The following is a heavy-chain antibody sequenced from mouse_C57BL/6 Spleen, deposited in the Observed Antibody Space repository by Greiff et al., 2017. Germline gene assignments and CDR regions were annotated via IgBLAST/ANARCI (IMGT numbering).Heavy chain of an antibody. J-gene: IGHJ3*01. D-gene: IGHD2-12*01. CDR2: IDPETGGT. CDR3: TRLGYYSPAWFAY. Sequence: QVQLQQSGAELVRPGASVTLSCKASGYTFTDYDMHWVKQTPVHGLEWIGAIDPETGGTAYNQKFKGKAILTADKSSSTAYMELRSLTSEDSAVYYCTRLGYYSPAWFAYWGQGTLVTVSA. CDR1: GYTFTDYD. V-gene: IGHV1-15*01.